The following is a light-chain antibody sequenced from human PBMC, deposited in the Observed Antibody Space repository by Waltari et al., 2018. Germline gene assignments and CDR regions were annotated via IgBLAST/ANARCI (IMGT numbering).Light chain of an antibody. V-gene: IGLV2-23*02. CDR2: EVN. J-gene: IGLJ2*01. Sequence: QSALTQPAPVSGSPGQSITISCTGTNNDIGSYNLVSWYQQHPGKAPKVITFEVNKRPSGVSNRFSGSKSGNTASLTVSGLHPEDEADYYCCSYAGTPRVVFGGGTKLTVL. CDR3: CSYAGTPRVV. CDR1: NNDIGSYNL.